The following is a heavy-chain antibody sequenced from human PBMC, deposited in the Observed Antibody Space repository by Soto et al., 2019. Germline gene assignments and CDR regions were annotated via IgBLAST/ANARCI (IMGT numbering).Heavy chain of an antibody. CDR2: ISAYNGNT. D-gene: IGHD6-13*01. Sequence: QVQLVQSGAEVKKPGASVKVSCMASGYTFTSYGISWVRQAPGQGPEWMGWISAYNGNTNYAQKLQGRVTRTTDTSTSTTYMELRSLRSDDTAAYYCARDYRGIAAAGATQIWGQGTMVTVSS. CDR1: GYTFTSYG. V-gene: IGHV1-18*01. J-gene: IGHJ3*02. CDR3: ARDYRGIAAAGATQI.